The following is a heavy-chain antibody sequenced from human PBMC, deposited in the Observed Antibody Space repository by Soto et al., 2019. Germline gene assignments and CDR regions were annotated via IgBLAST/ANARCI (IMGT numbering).Heavy chain of an antibody. CDR3: XXXXXXXDX. CDR2: IKKDGSET. V-gene: IGHV3-7*01. Sequence: EVQLVESGGGLVQPGGSLRLSCVASGFTFTNYWMSWVRQAPGKGLEWVANIKKDGSETYYVESVKGRFTISRDNAKNSLFLQMNXLXXXXXXXXXXXXXXXXXDXXXQGTLVTVSS. CDR1: GFTFTNYW. J-gene: IGHJ4*02.